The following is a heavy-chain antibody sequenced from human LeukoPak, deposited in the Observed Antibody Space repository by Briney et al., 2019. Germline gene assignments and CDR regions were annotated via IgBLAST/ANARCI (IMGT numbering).Heavy chain of an antibody. J-gene: IGHJ6*02. CDR2: ISGSGGNT. CDR3: AKPPPDNYYYYYGMDV. V-gene: IGHV3-23*01. CDR1: GFTFSSYA. Sequence: PGGSLRLSCAASGFTFSSYAMGWVRQAPGKGLEWVSGISGSGGNTYYADSVKGRFTISRDNSENTVYLQMNSLRAEDTAVYYCAKPPPDNYYYYYGMDVWGQGTTVTVSS.